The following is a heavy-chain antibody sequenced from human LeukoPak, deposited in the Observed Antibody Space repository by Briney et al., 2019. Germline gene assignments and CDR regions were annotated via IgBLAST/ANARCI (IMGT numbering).Heavy chain of an antibody. J-gene: IGHJ4*01. CDR2: IGISSSYI. CDR3: ARGEEGRDHYDSSGYYVY. D-gene: IGHD3-22*01. Sequence: GGSLRLSWAASGFTFSIYSMNWVRQAPGKGLEWVSSIGISSSYIYYADSVKGRFTISRVTGKNSLYLQMNSLRAEDTAVYYCARGEEGRDHYDSSGYYVYWGQGTLVTVSS. V-gene: IGHV3-21*01. CDR1: GFTFSIYS.